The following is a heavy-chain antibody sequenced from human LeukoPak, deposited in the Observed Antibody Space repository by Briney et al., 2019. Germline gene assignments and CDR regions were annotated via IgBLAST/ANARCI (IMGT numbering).Heavy chain of an antibody. V-gene: IGHV4-30-4*01. CDR1: GGSISSGDYY. J-gene: IGHJ3*02. D-gene: IGHD3-3*01. Sequence: PSETLSLTCTVSGGSISSGDYYWSWIRQPPGKGLEWIGYIYYSGSTYYNPSLKSRVTISVDTSKNQFSLKLSSVTAADMAVYYCARVPRFLEKDAFDIWGQGTMVTVSS. CDR2: IYYSGST. CDR3: ARVPRFLEKDAFDI.